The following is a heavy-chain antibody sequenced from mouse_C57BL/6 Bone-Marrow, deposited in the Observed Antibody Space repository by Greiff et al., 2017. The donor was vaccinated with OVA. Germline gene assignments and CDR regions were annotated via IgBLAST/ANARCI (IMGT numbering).Heavy chain of an antibody. CDR2: IDPSDSYT. V-gene: IGHV1-69*01. CDR3: AREGGSLAVGPFAY. J-gene: IGHJ3*01. CDR1: GYTFTSYW. Sequence: VQLQQPGAELVMPGASVKLSCKASGYTFTSYWMHWVKQRPGQGLEWIGEIDPSDSYTNYNQKFKGKSTLTVDKSSSTAYMQLSSLTSEDSAVYYCAREGGSLAVGPFAYWGQGTLVTVSA. D-gene: IGHD1-1*01.